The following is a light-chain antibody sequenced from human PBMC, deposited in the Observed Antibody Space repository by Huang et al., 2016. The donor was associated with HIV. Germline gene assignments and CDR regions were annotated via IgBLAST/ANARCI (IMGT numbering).Light chain of an antibody. CDR3: MQGTHWPPIT. CDR1: QSLIYSDGNTY. Sequence: DVVLTQSPLSLPVTLGQPASISCWSSQSLIYSDGNTYLSWFQQRPGQSPRRLSYKSSNRDAGVPDRVRGSGSGSDFTLKISKVEAEDVAVYYCMQGTHWPPITFGQGKRLEI. J-gene: IGKJ5*01. V-gene: IGKV2-30*01. CDR2: KSS.